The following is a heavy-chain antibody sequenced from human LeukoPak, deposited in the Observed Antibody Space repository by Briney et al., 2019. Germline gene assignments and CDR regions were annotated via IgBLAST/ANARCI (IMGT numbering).Heavy chain of an antibody. D-gene: IGHD2-2*02. V-gene: IGHV3-74*01. CDR3: ARYTGGGVY. CDR2: ISSDGSNT. Sequence: GGSLRLSCAVSGFTFSSGYMHWVRQPPGKGPVWVSRISSDGSNTIYADSVKDRFTISRDDARNTLYLQMDSLRDADTAVYYCARYTGGGVYWGQGTLVTVSP. CDR1: GFTFSSGY. J-gene: IGHJ4*02.